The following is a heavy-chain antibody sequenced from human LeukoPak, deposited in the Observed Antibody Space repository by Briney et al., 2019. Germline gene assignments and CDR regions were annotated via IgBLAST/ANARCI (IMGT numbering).Heavy chain of an antibody. J-gene: IGHJ5*02. D-gene: IGHD3-10*01. CDR2: ISYDGSNK. CDR3: ARDGNYYGSGSYQNWFDP. V-gene: IGHV3-30*04. Sequence: GRSLRLSCAASGFTFSSYAMHWVRQAPGKGLEWVAVISYDGSNKYYAGSVKGRFTISRDNSKNTLYLQMNSLRAEDTAVYYCARDGNYYGSGSYQNWFDPWGQGTLVTVSS. CDR1: GFTFSSYA.